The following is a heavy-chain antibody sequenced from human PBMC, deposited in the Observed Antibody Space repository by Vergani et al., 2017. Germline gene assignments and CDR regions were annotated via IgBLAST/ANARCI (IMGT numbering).Heavy chain of an antibody. V-gene: IGHV2-70*04. CDR3: ARIHVTWADFWSGPNYYYYDGMDV. Sequence: SWVRQAPGKALEWLARIDWDDDKFYSTSLKTRLTISKDTSKNQVVLTMTNMDPVDTATYYCARIHVTWADFWSGPNYYYYDGMDVWGQGTTVTVSS. J-gene: IGHJ6*02. CDR2: IDWDDDK. D-gene: IGHD3-3*01.